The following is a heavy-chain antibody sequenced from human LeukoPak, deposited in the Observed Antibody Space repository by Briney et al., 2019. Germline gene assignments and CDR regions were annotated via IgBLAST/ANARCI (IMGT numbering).Heavy chain of an antibody. V-gene: IGHV1-2*02. Sequence: ASVKVSCKASGYTFTGYYMHWVRQAPGQGLEWMGWINPNRGDTKYAQKFQGRVTMTRDTSIGTAYMELSRLRSDDTAVYYCARDRIAVAGTGYYYYMDVWGKGTTVTISS. CDR2: INPNRGDT. D-gene: IGHD6-19*01. J-gene: IGHJ6*03. CDR3: ARDRIAVAGTGYYYYMDV. CDR1: GYTFTGYY.